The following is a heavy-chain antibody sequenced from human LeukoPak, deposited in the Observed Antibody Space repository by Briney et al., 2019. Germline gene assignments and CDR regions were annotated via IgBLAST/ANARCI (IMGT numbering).Heavy chain of an antibody. J-gene: IGHJ6*02. CDR2: IYYSGST. CDR1: GGSISSYY. CDR3: ARDSDFWSGYFYGMDV. Sequence: PSETLSLTCTVSGGSISSYYWSWIRQPPGKELEWIGYIYYSGSTNYNPSLKSRVTISVDTSKNQFSLKLSSVTAADTAVYYCARDSDFWSGYFYGMDVWGQGTTVTVSS. V-gene: IGHV4-59*01. D-gene: IGHD3-3*01.